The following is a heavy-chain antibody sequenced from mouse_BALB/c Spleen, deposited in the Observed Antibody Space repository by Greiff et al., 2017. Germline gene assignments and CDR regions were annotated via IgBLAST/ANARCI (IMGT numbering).Heavy chain of an antibody. D-gene: IGHD1-1*01. V-gene: IGHV14-3*02. CDR1: GFNIKDTY. Sequence: EVKLQESGAELVKPGASVKLSCTASGFNIKDTYMHWVKQRPEQGLEWIGRIDPANGNTKYDPKFQGKATITADTSSNTAYLQLSSLTSEDTAVYYCARNYGSSWFAYWGQGTLVTVSA. CDR3: ARNYGSSWFAY. CDR2: IDPANGNT. J-gene: IGHJ3*01.